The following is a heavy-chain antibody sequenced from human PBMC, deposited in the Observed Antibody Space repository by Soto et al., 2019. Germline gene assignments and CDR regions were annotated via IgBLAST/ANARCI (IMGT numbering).Heavy chain of an antibody. D-gene: IGHD2-15*01. CDR2: IYHSGST. CDR1: GGSISSDNW. V-gene: IGHV4-4*02. J-gene: IGHJ5*02. CDR3: ARVAYCSGVTCPRPDTWFDP. Sequence: QVQLQESGPGLLKPSGTLSLTCAVSGGSISSDNWWSWVRQPPGKGLEWIGEIYHSGSTNYNPSVKSGVTISVDKSKNQFYLILSSVTAADTAVYYCARVAYCSGVTCPRPDTWFDPWGQGTLVTVSS.